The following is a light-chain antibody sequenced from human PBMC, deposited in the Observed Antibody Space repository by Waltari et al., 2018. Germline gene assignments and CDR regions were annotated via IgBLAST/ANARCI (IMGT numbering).Light chain of an antibody. Sequence: DIQMPQSPSSLSASVGDRVTITCRASQVISDSLAWYQQKPGKAPKPLLYVTSSLESGVPARFSGSGSGTDYTLTISSLQTEDFATYYCQQYDITPWTFGQGTKVEIK. V-gene: IGKV1-NL1*01. CDR1: QVISDS. CDR2: VTS. CDR3: QQYDITPWT. J-gene: IGKJ1*01.